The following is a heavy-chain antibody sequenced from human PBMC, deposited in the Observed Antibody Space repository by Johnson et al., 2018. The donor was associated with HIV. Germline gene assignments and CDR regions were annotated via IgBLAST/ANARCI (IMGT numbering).Heavy chain of an antibody. CDR3: AREPGYSSGPDAFDL. CDR2: INSDGSST. V-gene: IGHV3-74*01. CDR1: GFTFSGSA. Sequence: VQLVESGGGLVQPGGSLKLACAASGFTFSGSALHWVRQAPGKGLVWVSRINSDGSSTSYADSVKGRITISRDNAKNTLYLQMNSLRAEDTAVYYCAREPGYSSGPDAFDLWGQGTMVTVSS. D-gene: IGHD6-19*01. J-gene: IGHJ3*01.